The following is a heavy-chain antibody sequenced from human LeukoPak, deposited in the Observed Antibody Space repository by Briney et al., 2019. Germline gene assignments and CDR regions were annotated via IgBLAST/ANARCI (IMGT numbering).Heavy chain of an antibody. CDR1: GFTFSSYG. D-gene: IGHD3-10*01. Sequence: QAGGSLRLSCAASGFTFSSYGMHWVRQAPGKGLEWVAVISYDGSNKYYADSVKGRFTISRDNSKNTLYLQMNSLRAEDTAVYYCAKVGEHGDLFDYWGQGTLVTVSS. V-gene: IGHV3-30*18. J-gene: IGHJ4*02. CDR2: ISYDGSNK. CDR3: AKVGEHGDLFDY.